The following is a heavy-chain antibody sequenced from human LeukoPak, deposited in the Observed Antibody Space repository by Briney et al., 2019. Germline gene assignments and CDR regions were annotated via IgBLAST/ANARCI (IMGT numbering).Heavy chain of an antibody. J-gene: IGHJ4*02. Sequence: SVKDSCKASGGTFSSYAISWVRQAPGQGLEWMGGIIPIFGTANYAQKFQGRVTITADESTSTAYMELSSLRSEDTAVYYCAGQRRRGYSYGFFVYWGQGTLVTVSS. CDR1: GGTFSSYA. D-gene: IGHD5-18*01. CDR2: IIPIFGTA. CDR3: AGQRRRGYSYGFFVY. V-gene: IGHV1-69*01.